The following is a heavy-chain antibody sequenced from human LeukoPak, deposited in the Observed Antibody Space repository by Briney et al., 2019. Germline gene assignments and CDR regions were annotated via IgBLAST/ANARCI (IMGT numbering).Heavy chain of an antibody. V-gene: IGHV3-66*01. CDR2: IYSGGNT. CDR1: GFTVSSNY. J-gene: IGHJ4*02. Sequence: GSLRLSCAASGFTVSSNYMSWVRQAPGEGLEWVSVIYSGGNTYYADSVKGRFTISRDKSKNTLYLQMNSLRAEDTAVYYCARDSSFDYWGQGTLVTVSS. CDR3: ARDSSFDY.